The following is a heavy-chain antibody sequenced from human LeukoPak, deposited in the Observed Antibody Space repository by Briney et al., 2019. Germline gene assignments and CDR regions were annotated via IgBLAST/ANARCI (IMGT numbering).Heavy chain of an antibody. CDR1: GFTFSSYS. CDR2: ISSSSSYI. CDR3: ARVHSSGWTEVYFDY. Sequence: GGSLRLSCAASGFTFSSYSMNWVRQAPGKGLEWVSSISSSSSYIYYADSVKGRFTISRDNAKNSLYLRMNSLRAEDTAVYYCARVHSSGWTEVYFDYWGQGTLVTVSS. J-gene: IGHJ4*02. D-gene: IGHD6-19*01. V-gene: IGHV3-21*01.